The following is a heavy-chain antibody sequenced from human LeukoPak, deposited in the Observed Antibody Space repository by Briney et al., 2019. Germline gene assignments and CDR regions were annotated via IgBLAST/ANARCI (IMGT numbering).Heavy chain of an antibody. CDR2: IRGDNGNT. D-gene: IGHD3-16*01. J-gene: IGHJ4*02. Sequence: ASVKVSCKASGYTFSNYGISWVRQAPGQGLEWVGWIRGDNGNTNYAQKFQGRVTITADISTSTAYMELSSLRFEDTAVYYCLVVAIWGDSWGQGTLVTVSS. CDR3: LVVAIWGDS. V-gene: IGHV1-18*01. CDR1: GYTFSNYG.